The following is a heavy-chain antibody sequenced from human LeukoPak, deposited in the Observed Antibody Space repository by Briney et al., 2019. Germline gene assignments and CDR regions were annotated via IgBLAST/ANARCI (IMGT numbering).Heavy chain of an antibody. D-gene: IGHD3-3*01. J-gene: IGHJ4*02. CDR2: IYYSGST. V-gene: IGHV4-59*12. CDR3: ARLYYDFWSGYYEGVDY. Sequence: SETLSLTCTVSGGSISSYYWSWIRQPPGKGLEWIGYIYYSGSTNYNPSLKSRVTISVDTSKNQFSLKLSSVTAADTAVYYCARLYYDFWSGYYEGVDYWGQGTLVTVSS. CDR1: GGSISSYY.